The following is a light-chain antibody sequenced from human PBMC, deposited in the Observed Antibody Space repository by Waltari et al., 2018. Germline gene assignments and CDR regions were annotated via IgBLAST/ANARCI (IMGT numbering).Light chain of an antibody. CDR1: SSDIGGYHY. J-gene: IGLJ2*01. Sequence: QSALTQPASVSASPGQSITISCTGTSSDIGGYHYVSWYQQHPGKVPKLMIYDVARWPSGFSDRFSGSKSGNTASLTISGLQAEDEADYYCASYTSTNTVIVGGGTKVTVL. CDR2: DVA. CDR3: ASYTSTNTVI. V-gene: IGLV2-14*03.